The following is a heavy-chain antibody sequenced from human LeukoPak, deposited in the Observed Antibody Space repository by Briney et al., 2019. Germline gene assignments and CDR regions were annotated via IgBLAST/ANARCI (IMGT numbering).Heavy chain of an antibody. J-gene: IGHJ6*02. CDR3: ATLVVPAAIRDYYYYGMDV. D-gene: IGHD2-2*02. Sequence: GGSLRLSCAASGFTFSSYAMSWVRQAPGKGLGWVSAISGSGGSTYYADSVKGRFTISRDNSKNTLYLQMNSLRAEDTAVYYCATLVVPAAIRDYYYYGMDVWGQGTTVTVSS. V-gene: IGHV3-23*01. CDR2: ISGSGGST. CDR1: GFTFSSYA.